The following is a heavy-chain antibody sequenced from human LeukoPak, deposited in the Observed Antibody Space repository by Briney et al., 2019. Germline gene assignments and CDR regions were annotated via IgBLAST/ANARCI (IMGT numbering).Heavy chain of an antibody. CDR1: GGSISSYY. J-gene: IGHJ5*02. CDR2: IYYSGST. Sequence: SETLSLTCTVSGGSISSYYWSWIRQPPGKGLEWIGYIYYSGSTNYNPSLKSRVTISVDTSKNQFSLELSSVTAADTAVYYCAISSGWTRSWFDPWGQGTLVTVSS. CDR3: AISSGWTRSWFDP. D-gene: IGHD6-19*01. V-gene: IGHV4-59*08.